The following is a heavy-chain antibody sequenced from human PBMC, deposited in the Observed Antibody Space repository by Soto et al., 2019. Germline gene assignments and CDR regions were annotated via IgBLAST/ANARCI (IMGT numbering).Heavy chain of an antibody. V-gene: IGHV4-4*07. CDR1: GGSISNYY. CDR2: IDTSGST. D-gene: IGHD3-3*01. J-gene: IGHJ4*02. CDR3: ARGGQDFWSGPFDY. Sequence: SETLSLSCTVSGGSISNYYCNWIRQPAGKGLEWIGRIDTSGSTNYNPSLKSRVTMSVDTSKQEFSLKLSSVTAADTALYYCARGGQDFWSGPFDYWGRGALVTVSS.